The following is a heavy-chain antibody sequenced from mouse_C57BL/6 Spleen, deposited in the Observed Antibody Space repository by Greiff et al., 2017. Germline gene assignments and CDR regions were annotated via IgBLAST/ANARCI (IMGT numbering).Heavy chain of an antibody. D-gene: IGHD2-1*01. CDR3: ARSRGNYNFDY. CDR2: IDPSDSYT. CDR1: GYTFTSYW. V-gene: IGHV1-69*01. J-gene: IGHJ2*01. Sequence: QVQLQQPGAELVMPGASVKLSCKASGYTFTSYWMHWVKQRPGQGLEWIGEIDPSDSYTNYNQKFKGKSTLTVDKSSSTAYMQLSSLTSEDAAFYYCARSRGNYNFDYWGQGTTLTVSS.